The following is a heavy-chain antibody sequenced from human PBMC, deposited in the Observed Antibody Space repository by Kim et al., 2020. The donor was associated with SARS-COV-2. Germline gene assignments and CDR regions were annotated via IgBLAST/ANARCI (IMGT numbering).Heavy chain of an antibody. CDR3: ARDNDFWSGYPLYGMDV. J-gene: IGHJ6*02. Sequence: SETLSLTCTVSGGSISSYYWSWIRQPPGKGLEWIGYIYYSGSTNYNPSLKSRVTISVDTSKNQFSLKLSSVTAADTAVYYCARDNDFWSGYPLYGMDVWGQGTTVTVSS. D-gene: IGHD3-3*01. CDR1: GGSISSYY. CDR2: IYYSGST. V-gene: IGHV4-59*01.